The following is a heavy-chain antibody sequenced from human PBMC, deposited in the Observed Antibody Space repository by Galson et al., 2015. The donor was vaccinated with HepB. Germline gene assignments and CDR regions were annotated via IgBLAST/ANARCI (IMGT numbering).Heavy chain of an antibody. D-gene: IGHD3-3*01. V-gene: IGHV3-30*18. J-gene: IGHJ4*02. Sequence: SLRLSCAASGFTFSRSGMHWVRQAPGKGPEWVALISYDGRNKYYADSVNGRFTISRDNSRNTVLLEMNSLRAEDTALYYCAKLYTGSGDYDDYWGQGTMVTVSS. CDR3: AKLYTGSGDYDDY. CDR1: GFTFSRSG. CDR2: ISYDGRNK.